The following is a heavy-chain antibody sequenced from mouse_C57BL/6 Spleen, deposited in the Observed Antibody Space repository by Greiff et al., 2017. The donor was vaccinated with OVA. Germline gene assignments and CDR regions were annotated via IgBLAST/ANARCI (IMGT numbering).Heavy chain of an antibody. CDR2: IDPSDSET. J-gene: IGHJ3*01. CDR1: GYTFTSYW. Sequence: VQLQQPGAELVRPGSSVKLSCKASGYTFTSYWMHWVKQRPIQGLEWIGNIDPSDSETHYNQKFKDKATLTVDKSSSTAYMQLSSLTSEDSAVYYCARWNTFDYDDAFGFAYWGQGTLVTVSA. D-gene: IGHD2-4*01. V-gene: IGHV1-52*01. CDR3: ARWNTFDYDDAFGFAY.